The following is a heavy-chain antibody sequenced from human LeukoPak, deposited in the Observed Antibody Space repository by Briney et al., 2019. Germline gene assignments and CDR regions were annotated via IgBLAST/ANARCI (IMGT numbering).Heavy chain of an antibody. CDR3: ARHYRYYYDSSDYYYGASGAFDI. J-gene: IGHJ3*02. V-gene: IGHV5-51*01. D-gene: IGHD3-22*01. CDR1: GYSFPTYW. Sequence: GESLKISCKGSGYSFPTYWIGWVRQMPGKGLEWMGIIYPGDSDTRYSPSFQGQVTISADKSISTAYLLWSSLKASDTAMYYCARHYRYYYDSSDYYYGASGAFDIWGQGTMVTVSS. CDR2: IYPGDSDT.